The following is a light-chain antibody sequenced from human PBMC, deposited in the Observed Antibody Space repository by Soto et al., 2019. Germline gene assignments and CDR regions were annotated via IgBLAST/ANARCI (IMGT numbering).Light chain of an antibody. CDR3: QQSYTLSPLT. CDR2: AAS. V-gene: IGKV1-39*01. CDR1: QDISTY. Sequence: DIQMTQSPSSLSSSVGDRVTITCQASQDISTYLNWYQQKPGKAPKVLISAASNLQSGVPSRFSGSGSGTVFTLTISSLQPEDFATYFCQQSYTLSPLTFGGGTKVDIK. J-gene: IGKJ4*01.